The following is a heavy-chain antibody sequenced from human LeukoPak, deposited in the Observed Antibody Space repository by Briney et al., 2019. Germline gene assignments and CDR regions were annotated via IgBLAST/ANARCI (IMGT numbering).Heavy chain of an antibody. CDR3: ASVSGYASGWYVDFDC. V-gene: IGHV3-23*01. J-gene: IGHJ4*02. CDR1: GFTFSSCV. D-gene: IGHD6-19*01. CDR2: VNGCRCSN. Sequence: GGPLRLPCAASGFTFSSCVMQGLRQAPPKEVQGVAGVNGCRCSNFYAASLKGRCTISRDNSKNTLYLQVSILRARDTAGYYCASVSGYASGWYVDFDCWGQGSLVTVSS.